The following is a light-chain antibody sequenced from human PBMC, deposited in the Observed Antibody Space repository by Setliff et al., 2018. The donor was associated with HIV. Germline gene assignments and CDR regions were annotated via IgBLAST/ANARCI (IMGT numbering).Light chain of an antibody. CDR2: EVT. J-gene: IGLJ3*02. CDR3: SSYAGYGTWM. Sequence: ALTQPASVSGSPGQSITISCTGTSSDVGGYNLVSWYQQHPGKAPKLMIYEVTKRPSGISDRFSGSKSGYTASLTISGLQAEDESDYYCSSYAGYGTWMFGGGTKVTVL. CDR1: SSDVGGYNL. V-gene: IGLV2-23*02.